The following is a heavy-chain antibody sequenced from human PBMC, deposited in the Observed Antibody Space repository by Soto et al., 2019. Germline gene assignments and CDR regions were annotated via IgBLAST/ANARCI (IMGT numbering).Heavy chain of an antibody. CDR3: ASGVAVAKTSVDPNYGMDV. CDR1: GFTFSSYA. CDR2: ISYDGSNK. Sequence: GGSLRLSCAASGFTFSSYAMHWVRQAPGKGLEWVAVISYDGSNKYYADSVKGRFTISRDNSKNTLYLQMNSLRAEDTAVYYCASGVAVAKTSVDPNYGMDVWGQGTTVTVSS. V-gene: IGHV3-30-3*01. D-gene: IGHD6-19*01. J-gene: IGHJ6*02.